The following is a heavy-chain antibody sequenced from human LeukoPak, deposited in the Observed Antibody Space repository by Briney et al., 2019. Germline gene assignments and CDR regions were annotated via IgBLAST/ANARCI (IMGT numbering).Heavy chain of an antibody. CDR1: GGSISSYY. Sequence: PSGTLSLTCTVSGGSISSYYWSWIRQPPGRGLEWIGYIYYSGSTNYNPSLKSRVTISVDTSKNQFSLKLSSVTAADTAVYYCARVAGYSYGYRFFDYWGQGTLVTVSS. V-gene: IGHV4-59*01. J-gene: IGHJ4*02. CDR2: IYYSGST. CDR3: ARVAGYSYGYRFFDY. D-gene: IGHD5-18*01.